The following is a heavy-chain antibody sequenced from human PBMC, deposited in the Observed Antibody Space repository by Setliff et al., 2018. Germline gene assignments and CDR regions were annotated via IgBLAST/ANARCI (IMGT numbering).Heavy chain of an antibody. J-gene: IGHJ4*02. CDR1: GFTFGSYS. Sequence: GGSLRLSCAASGFTFGSYSMNWVRQAPGKGLEWVSSISSSSSYIYYADSVKGRFTISRDNAKNSLYLQMNSLRAEDTAVYYCAKFSRLGANTFFDYWGQGTLVTVSS. CDR2: ISSSSSYI. CDR3: AKFSRLGANTFFDY. D-gene: IGHD1-26*01. V-gene: IGHV3-21*01.